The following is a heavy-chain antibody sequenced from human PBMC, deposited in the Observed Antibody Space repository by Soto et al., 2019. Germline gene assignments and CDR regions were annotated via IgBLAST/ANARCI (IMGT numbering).Heavy chain of an antibody. CDR2: IYYSGST. D-gene: IGHD2-8*01. CDR1: GGSISSGGYY. Sequence: QVQLQESGPGLVKPSQTLSLTCTVSGGSISSGGYYWSWIRQHPGKGLEWIGYIYYSGSTYYNPSLTSRVTISVYRSKNPFSLKLSSVTAADTAVYFCVVLTNENWFVPWGQGTLVTVSS. CDR3: VVLTNENWFVP. V-gene: IGHV4-31*03. J-gene: IGHJ5*02.